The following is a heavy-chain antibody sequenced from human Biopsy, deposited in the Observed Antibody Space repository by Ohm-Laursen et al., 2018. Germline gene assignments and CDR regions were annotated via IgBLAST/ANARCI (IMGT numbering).Heavy chain of an antibody. CDR1: GGSISNNNYY. Sequence: PGTLSLTWTVSGGSISNNNYYWGWIRQPPGKGLEWIGSIFHRGSTHYKPSLKSRVNISVDTSKNQFSLKLNSVTAADTAVYYCARDYDTSGYYYVSWGQGTLVTVSS. CDR3: ARDYDTSGYYYVS. J-gene: IGHJ5*02. V-gene: IGHV4-39*01. D-gene: IGHD3-22*01. CDR2: IFHRGST.